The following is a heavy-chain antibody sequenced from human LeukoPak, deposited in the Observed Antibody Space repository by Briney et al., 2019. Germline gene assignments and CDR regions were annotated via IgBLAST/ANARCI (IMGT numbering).Heavy chain of an antibody. CDR3: AKDRRSTVTTFFPH. D-gene: IGHD4-17*01. Sequence: PGGSLRLSCAASGFTFSSYAMSWVRQAPGKGLEWVSGISGSGGSTYYADSVKGRFTISRDNAKNALYLQMNSLRTEDTALYYCAKDRRSTVTTFFPHWGQGTLVTVSS. J-gene: IGHJ4*02. CDR1: GFTFSSYA. CDR2: ISGSGGST. V-gene: IGHV3-23*01.